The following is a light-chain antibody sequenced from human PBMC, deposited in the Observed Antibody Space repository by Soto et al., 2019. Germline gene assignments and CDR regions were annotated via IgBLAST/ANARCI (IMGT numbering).Light chain of an antibody. Sequence: EIVMTQSPATLSVSPGERATHSCRASQSVSSNLAWYQQKPGQAPRLLIYGASTRATGIPARFSGSGSGTEFTLIISSLQSEDFAVYYCQQYNNWPPYTFGQGTKLEIK. V-gene: IGKV3-15*01. CDR1: QSVSSN. CDR2: GAS. J-gene: IGKJ2*01. CDR3: QQYNNWPPYT.